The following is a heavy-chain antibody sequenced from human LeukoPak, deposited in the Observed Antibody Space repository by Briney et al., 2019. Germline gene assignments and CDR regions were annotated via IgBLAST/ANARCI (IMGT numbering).Heavy chain of an antibody. Sequence: PGGSLRLSCAGSGFTFSSFWMHWVRQAPGKGLVWVSGINSVGSRTSYADSVKGRFTISRDNAKNTPYLQMNSLRAEDTAVYYCVREFGIGPFWGQGTLVTVSS. CDR2: INSVGSRT. D-gene: IGHD3-10*01. J-gene: IGHJ4*02. V-gene: IGHV3-74*01. CDR3: VREFGIGPF. CDR1: GFTFSSFW.